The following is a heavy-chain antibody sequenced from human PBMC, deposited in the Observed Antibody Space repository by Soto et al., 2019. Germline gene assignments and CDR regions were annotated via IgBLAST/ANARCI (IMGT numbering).Heavy chain of an antibody. V-gene: IGHV3-53*01. CDR3: ARDLRTLYGMDV. J-gene: IGHJ6*02. CDR1: GFTVSSNY. CDR2: IYSGDTT. Sequence: EVQLVESGGGLIQPGGSLRLSCAASGFTVSSNYMSWVRPAPGKGLEWVSVIYSGDTTYYADSVKGRFTISRDHSKNTLYLQMNSLRAEDTAVYYCARDLRTLYGMDVWGQGTTVTVSS.